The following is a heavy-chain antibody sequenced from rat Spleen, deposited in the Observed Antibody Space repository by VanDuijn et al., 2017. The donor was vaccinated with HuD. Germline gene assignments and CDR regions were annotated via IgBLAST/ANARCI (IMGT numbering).Heavy chain of an antibody. D-gene: IGHD1-12*03. V-gene: IGHV5-25*01. J-gene: IGHJ1*01. Sequence: EVQLVESGGGLVQPGRSLKLSCAASGFTFSNYYMAWVRQAPKKGLEWVATISTSGSRTYYPDSVKGRFTISRDKAKSSLSLQMGSLRSEDTATYYCARHAYYDGFYHWFFDFWGPGTMVTVSS. CDR3: ARHAYYDGFYHWFFDF. CDR2: ISTSGSRT. CDR1: GFTFSNYY.